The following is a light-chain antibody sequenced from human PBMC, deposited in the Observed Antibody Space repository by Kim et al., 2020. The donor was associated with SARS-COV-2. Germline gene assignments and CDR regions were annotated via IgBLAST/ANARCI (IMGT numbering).Light chain of an antibody. J-gene: IGKJ1*01. CDR1: QDIENY. CDR2: GAS. CDR3: QQYNSDPWT. Sequence: ASVGDRVTITCRASQDIENYLGWYQQKPGKVPKVLIYGASSLQSGVPSRFSGSGSGTEFTLTISSLQPEDSATYFCQQYNSDPWTFGQGTKLDIK. V-gene: IGKV1-17*01.